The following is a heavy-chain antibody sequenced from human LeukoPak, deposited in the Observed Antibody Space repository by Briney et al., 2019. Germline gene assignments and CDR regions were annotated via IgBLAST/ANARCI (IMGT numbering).Heavy chain of an antibody. CDR3: APDSLDAFDI. J-gene: IGHJ3*02. V-gene: IGHV3-21*01. D-gene: IGHD2-15*01. Sequence: PGGSLRLSCVASGFTFSSYSMNWVRQAPGKGLEWVSFISTSSSYIHYADSVKGRFTIFRDNAKNSLYLQMNSLRAEDTAVYYCAPDSLDAFDIWGQGTMVTVSS. CDR1: GFTFSSYS. CDR2: ISTSSSYI.